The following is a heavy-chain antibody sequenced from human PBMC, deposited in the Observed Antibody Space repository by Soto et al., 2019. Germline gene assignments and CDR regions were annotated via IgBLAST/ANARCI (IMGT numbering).Heavy chain of an antibody. CDR1: GFTFSNAW. J-gene: IGHJ6*03. CDR2: IKSKTDGGTT. D-gene: IGHD5-12*01. CDR3: TTDDPVQRGYSGYDPKGYYMDV. V-gene: IGHV3-15*01. Sequence: GGSLRLSCAASGFTFSNAWMSWVRQAPGKGLEWVGRIKSKTDGGTTDYAAPVKGRFTISRDDSKNTLYLQMNSLKTEDTAVYYCTTDDPVQRGYSGYDPKGYYMDVWGKGTTVTVSS.